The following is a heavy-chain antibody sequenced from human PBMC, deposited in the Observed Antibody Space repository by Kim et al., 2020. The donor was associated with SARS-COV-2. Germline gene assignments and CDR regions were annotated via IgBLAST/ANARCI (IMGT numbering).Heavy chain of an antibody. CDR2: IYYSGST. J-gene: IGHJ4*02. D-gene: IGHD3-16*02. CDR1: GGSISSSSYY. CDR3: ARAGSNYDYVWGSYRPFDY. Sequence: SETLSLTCTVSGGSISSSSYYWGWIRQPPGKGLEWIGSIYYSGSTYYNPSLKSRVTISVDTSKNQFSLKLSSVTAADTAVYYCARAGSNYDYVWGSYRPFDYWGQGTLVTVSS. V-gene: IGHV4-39*07.